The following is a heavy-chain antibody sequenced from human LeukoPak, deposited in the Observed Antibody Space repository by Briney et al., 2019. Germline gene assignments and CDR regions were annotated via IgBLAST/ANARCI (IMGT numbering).Heavy chain of an antibody. CDR1: GFTFSSYG. V-gene: IGHV3-30*02. J-gene: IGHJ3*02. Sequence: PGGSLRLSCAASGFTFSSYGMHWVRQAPGKGLEWVAVIWYGGSNKYYADSVKGRFTISRDNSKNTLYLQMNSLRAEDTAVYYCAKSRARVPAANDAFDIWGQGTMVTVSS. CDR2: IWYGGSNK. D-gene: IGHD2-2*01. CDR3: AKSRARVPAANDAFDI.